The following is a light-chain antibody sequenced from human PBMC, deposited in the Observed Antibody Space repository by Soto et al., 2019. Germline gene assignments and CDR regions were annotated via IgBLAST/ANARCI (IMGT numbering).Light chain of an antibody. CDR2: DAS. CDR1: QSVSSN. V-gene: IGKV3-15*01. Sequence: EIVMKQSPATLSVSPGERATLSCRASQSVSSNLAWYQQKPGQTPKLLIYDASTRATGIPARFSGSGSGTEFALTISSLQSEDFAVYYCQQYNVWPLTFGGGTKVEFK. CDR3: QQYNVWPLT. J-gene: IGKJ4*01.